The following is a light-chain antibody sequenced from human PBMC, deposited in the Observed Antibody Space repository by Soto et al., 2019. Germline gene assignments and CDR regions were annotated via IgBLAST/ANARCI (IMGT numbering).Light chain of an antibody. CDR3: QQYGSSPLT. Sequence: ESVLTQSPGTLSLSVGERVTLSCRASQSVSSYLAWYQQTPGQAPRLLIYDTSNRATGTPDRFSGSGSGTDFTLTISRMEPEDFTVYYCQQYGSSPLTVGGGTTGEIK. CDR2: DTS. V-gene: IGKV3-20*01. CDR1: QSVSSY. J-gene: IGKJ4*01.